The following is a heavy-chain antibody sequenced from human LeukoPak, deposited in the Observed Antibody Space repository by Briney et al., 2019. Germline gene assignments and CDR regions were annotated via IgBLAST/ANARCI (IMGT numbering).Heavy chain of an antibody. CDR2: ITTSGGST. CDR1: GFTFSSYA. Sequence: GGSLRLSCAASGFTFSSYAMSWVRQAPGEGLEWVSSITTSGGSTYYADSVKGRFTISRDNAKNTLYLQMNSLRAEDTAVYYCAKDHYVSGRYDAFDIWGQGTMVTVSS. CDR3: AKDHYVSGRYDAFDI. V-gene: IGHV3-23*01. J-gene: IGHJ3*02. D-gene: IGHD3-10*01.